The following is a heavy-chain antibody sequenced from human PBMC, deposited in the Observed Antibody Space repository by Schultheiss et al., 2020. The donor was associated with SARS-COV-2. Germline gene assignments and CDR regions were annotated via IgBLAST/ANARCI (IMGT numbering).Heavy chain of an antibody. Sequence: ASVKVSCKASGYTFTSYYMHWVRQAPGQGLEWMGWMNPDSGYTGSAQRFQGRITMTRNTSITTAYMELSSLTSEDTAVYYCAREVVGALALDSWGQGTLVTVSS. V-gene: IGHV1-8*02. CDR2: MNPDSGYT. CDR3: AREVVGALALDS. D-gene: IGHD1-26*01. J-gene: IGHJ5*01. CDR1: GYTFTSYY.